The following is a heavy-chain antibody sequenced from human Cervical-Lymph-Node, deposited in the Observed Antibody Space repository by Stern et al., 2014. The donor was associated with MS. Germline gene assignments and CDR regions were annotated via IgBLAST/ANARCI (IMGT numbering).Heavy chain of an antibody. Sequence: VQLVESGAEVKKPGSSVKVSCKTSGGTFSNYAFNWVRQAPGQGPEWMGGIIPILNTADYAQNFQGRVTITADESTNTTYMELSGLKSEDTAVYFCARGSVYYDFWSTPYGHFQFWGQGTLVTVSS. CDR3: ARGSVYYDFWSTPYGHFQF. CDR2: IIPILNTA. D-gene: IGHD3-3*01. J-gene: IGHJ4*02. CDR1: GGTFSNYA. V-gene: IGHV1-69*01.